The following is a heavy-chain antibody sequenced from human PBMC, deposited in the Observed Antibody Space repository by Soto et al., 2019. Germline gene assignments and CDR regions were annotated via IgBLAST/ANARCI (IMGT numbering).Heavy chain of an antibody. CDR1: GGSISSGGYY. J-gene: IGHJ4*02. Sequence: PSETLSLTCTVSGGSISSGGYYWSWIRQHPGKGLEWIGYIYYSGSTYYNPSLKSRVTISVDTSKNQFSLKLSSVTAADTAVYYCAREYHGDFWSGYYTNLFDYWGQGTLVTVSS. CDR2: IYYSGST. D-gene: IGHD3-3*01. CDR3: AREYHGDFWSGYYTNLFDY. V-gene: IGHV4-31*03.